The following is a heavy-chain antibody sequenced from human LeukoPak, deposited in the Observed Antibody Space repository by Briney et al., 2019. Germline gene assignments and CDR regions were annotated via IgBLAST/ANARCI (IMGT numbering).Heavy chain of an antibody. CDR2: IYYSVDT. Sequence: PSETLSLTCTVSGDSIIGSYWSWIRQAPGKGLEWIGYIYYSVDTDYNPSLKNRVTISVDMSKKQFSLSLTSVTAADTAVYYCARRRYYDSTGYNPTYYFDYWGQGIPVTVSS. CDR1: GDSIIGSY. D-gene: IGHD3-22*01. J-gene: IGHJ4*02. V-gene: IGHV4-59*01. CDR3: ARRRYYDSTGYNPTYYFDY.